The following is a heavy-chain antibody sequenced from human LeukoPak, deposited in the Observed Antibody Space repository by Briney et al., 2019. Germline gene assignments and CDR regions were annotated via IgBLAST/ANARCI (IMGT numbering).Heavy chain of an antibody. CDR1: GFTFSSYA. J-gene: IGHJ4*02. Sequence: GGSLRLSCAAPGFTFSSYAMSWARQAPGKGLEWVSAISGSGGSTYYADSVKGRFTISRDNSKNTLYLQMNSLRAEDTAVYYCAKDGTRYCSGGSCYSTPYWGQGTLVTVSS. CDR3: AKDGTRYCSGGSCYSTPY. D-gene: IGHD2-15*01. CDR2: ISGSGGST. V-gene: IGHV3-23*01.